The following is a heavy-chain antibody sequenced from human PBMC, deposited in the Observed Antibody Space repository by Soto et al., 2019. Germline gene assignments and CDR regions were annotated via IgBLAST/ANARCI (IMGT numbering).Heavy chain of an antibody. CDR3: ARGQLLPPQLGYYYGMDV. D-gene: IGHD2-2*01. CDR2: IWYDGSNK. V-gene: IGHV3-33*01. CDR1: GFTFSSYG. J-gene: IGHJ6*02. Sequence: PGGSLRLSCAASGFTFSSYGMHWVRQAPGKGLEWVAVIWYDGSNKYYADSVKGRFTISRDNSKNTLYLQMNSLRAEDTAVYYCARGQLLPPQLGYYYGMDVWGQGTTVTVSS.